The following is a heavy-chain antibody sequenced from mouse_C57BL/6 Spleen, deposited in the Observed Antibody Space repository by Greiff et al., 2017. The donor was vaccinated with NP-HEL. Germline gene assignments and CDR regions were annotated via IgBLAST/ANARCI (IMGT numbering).Heavy chain of an antibody. V-gene: IGHV3-6*01. Sequence: DVKLQESGPGLVKPSQSLSLTCSVTGYSITSGYYWNWIRQFPGNKLEWMGYISYDGSNNYNPSLKNRISITRDTSKNQFFLKLNSVTTEDTATYYCARGGGLAYWGQGTLVTVSA. D-gene: IGHD3-3*01. CDR2: ISYDGSN. CDR3: ARGGGLAY. J-gene: IGHJ3*01. CDR1: GYSITSGYY.